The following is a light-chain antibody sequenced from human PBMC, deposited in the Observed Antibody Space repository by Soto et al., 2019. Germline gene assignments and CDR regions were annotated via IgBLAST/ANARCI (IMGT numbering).Light chain of an antibody. CDR1: QSVSSN. Sequence: EIVLTQSPATLSSFPGDRATVSCRASQSVSSNLAWYQQKPGQAPRLLIYGASTRATGIPARFSGSGSGTEFTLTISSLQSEDFAVYYCQQYYDWPITFGQGTRLEIK. V-gene: IGKV3-15*01. J-gene: IGKJ5*01. CDR2: GAS. CDR3: QQYYDWPIT.